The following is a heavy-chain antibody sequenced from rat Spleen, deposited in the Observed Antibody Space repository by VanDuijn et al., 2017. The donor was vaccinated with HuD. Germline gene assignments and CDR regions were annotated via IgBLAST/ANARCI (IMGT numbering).Heavy chain of an antibody. Sequence: EVQLVESDGGLVQPGKSLKLSCAASGFTFSDYYMAWVRQAPTKGLEWVASISYEGSSTYYRDSVKGRFTISRDNAKSILYLQMDSLRSEDTATYYCASLMYTPDYLGVMDVWGQGTSVTVSS. CDR2: ISYEGSST. V-gene: IGHV5-29*01. CDR1: GFTFSDYY. J-gene: IGHJ4*01. CDR3: ASLMYTPDYLGVMDV. D-gene: IGHD1-6*01.